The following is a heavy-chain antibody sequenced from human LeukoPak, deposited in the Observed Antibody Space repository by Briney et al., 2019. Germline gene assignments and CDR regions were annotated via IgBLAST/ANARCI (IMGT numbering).Heavy chain of an antibody. CDR3: ARTPGYSGSYFDY. CDR1: GGSISSSNW. CDR2: IYHSGST. J-gene: IGHJ4*02. D-gene: IGHD5-12*01. Sequence: PSGTLSLTCAVSGGSISSSNWWSWVHQPPGKGLEWIGEIYHSGSTNYNPSLKSRVTISVDKSKNQFSLKLSSVTAADTAVYYCARTPGYSGSYFDYWGQGTLVTVSS. V-gene: IGHV4-4*02.